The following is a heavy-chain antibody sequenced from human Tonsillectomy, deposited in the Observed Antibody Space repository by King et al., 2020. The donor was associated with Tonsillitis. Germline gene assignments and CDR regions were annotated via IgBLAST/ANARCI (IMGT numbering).Heavy chain of an antibody. CDR2: IYYSGST. CDR3: AKHEYSSSPFDY. J-gene: IGHJ4*02. V-gene: IGHV4-59*08. Sequence: QLQESGPGLVKPSETLSLTCTVSGGSISSYYWSWIRQPPGKGLEWIGYIYYSGSTYYNPSLKTRVTISVDTSKTQFSLKLSSVTAADTAVYYCAKHEYSSSPFDYWGQGTLVTVSS. D-gene: IGHD6-6*01. CDR1: GGSISSYY.